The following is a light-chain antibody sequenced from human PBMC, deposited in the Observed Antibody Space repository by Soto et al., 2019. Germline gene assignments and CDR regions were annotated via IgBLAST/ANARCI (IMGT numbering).Light chain of an antibody. CDR3: AAWDDSLKGYV. CDR2: NNN. J-gene: IGLJ1*01. Sequence: QSALTQPPSASGTPGEGVPISCSGITSNIGSNTVNWYQQLPGTAPKLLIYNNNQRPSGVPDRFSGSKSGTSASLAIGGLQSEDEGDYYGAAWDDSLKGYVFGTGTKVTVL. V-gene: IGLV1-44*01. CDR1: TSNIGSNT.